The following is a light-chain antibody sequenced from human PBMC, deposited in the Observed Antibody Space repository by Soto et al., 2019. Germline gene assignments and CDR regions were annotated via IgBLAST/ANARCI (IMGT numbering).Light chain of an antibody. CDR3: QQRSNWPPFT. V-gene: IGKV3-11*01. J-gene: IGKJ5*01. CDR2: DAS. CDR1: QSVGSN. Sequence: ELVMTQSPATLSVSPWERATISCRASQSVGSNLAWYQQKPCQAPRLLIYDASNRATGIPARFSGSGSGTDFTLTISSLEPEDFAVYYCQQRSNWPPFTFGQGTRLEIK.